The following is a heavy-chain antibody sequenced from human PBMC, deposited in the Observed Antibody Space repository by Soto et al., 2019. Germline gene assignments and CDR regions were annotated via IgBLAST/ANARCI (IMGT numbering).Heavy chain of an antibody. J-gene: IGHJ4*02. CDR3: ARTPRSHRPELRPQYFDY. CDR2: IHYSGST. V-gene: IGHV4-39*01. D-gene: IGHD1-7*01. Sequence: QLQLQESGPGLVKPSETLSLTCTVSGDSISTSTYYWDWIRQPPGKGLEWIGSIHYSGSTYYNPSLKSRVTISADTSKNQLSLKLNFVTAADTAVYYCARTPRSHRPELRPQYFDYWGQGTLVTVSS. CDR1: GDSISTSTYY.